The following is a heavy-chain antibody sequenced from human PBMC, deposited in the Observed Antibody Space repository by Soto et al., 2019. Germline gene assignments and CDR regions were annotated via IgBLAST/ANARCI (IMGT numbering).Heavy chain of an antibody. CDR2: IYYSGST. Sequence: SETLSLTCTVSGGSISSGGYYWSWIRQHPGKGLEWIGYIYYSGSTYYNPSLKSRVTISVDMSKNQFSLKLSSVTAADTAVYYCARWPQLEPRFDYWGQATLVTVSS. D-gene: IGHD1-1*01. CDR1: GGSISSGGYY. CDR3: ARWPQLEPRFDY. V-gene: IGHV4-31*03. J-gene: IGHJ4*02.